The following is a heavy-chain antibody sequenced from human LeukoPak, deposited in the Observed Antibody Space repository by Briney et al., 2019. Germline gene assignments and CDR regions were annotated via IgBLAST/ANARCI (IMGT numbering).Heavy chain of an antibody. CDR3: ARERRQNSSGWYRGWFDP. CDR1: GFTFSSYG. J-gene: IGHJ5*02. CDR2: IWYDGSNK. V-gene: IGHV3-33*08. D-gene: IGHD6-19*01. Sequence: PGGSLRLSCAASGFTFSSYGMHWVRQAPGKGLEWVAVIWYDGSNKYYADSVKGRFTISRDNSKNTLYLQMNSLRAEDTAVYYCARERRQNSSGWYRGWFDPWGQGTLVTVSS.